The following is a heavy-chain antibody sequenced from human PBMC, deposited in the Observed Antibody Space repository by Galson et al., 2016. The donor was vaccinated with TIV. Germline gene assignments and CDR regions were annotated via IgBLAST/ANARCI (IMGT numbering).Heavy chain of an antibody. Sequence: ETLSLTCTVSGGSISSYYWTWIRQPPGKGLEWIGYVYYTGNTNYNPSLKNRVTMSVDTTKNQFSLKLNSVTAADTAVYFCARVDYSGSGTAFDSWGQGTLVTVSS. D-gene: IGHD3-10*01. CDR2: VYYTGNT. V-gene: IGHV4-59*01. CDR3: ARVDYSGSGTAFDS. J-gene: IGHJ4*02. CDR1: GGSISSYY.